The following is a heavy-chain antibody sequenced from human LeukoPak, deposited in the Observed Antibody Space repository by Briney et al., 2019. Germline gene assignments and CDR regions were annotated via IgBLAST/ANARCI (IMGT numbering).Heavy chain of an antibody. D-gene: IGHD3-9*01. CDR1: GGSLSGYY. J-gene: IGHJ4*02. Sequence: SETLSLTCAVYGGSLSGYYWSWIRQPPGKGLEWIGEINHSGSTNYNPSLKSRVTISVDTSKNQFSLKLSSVTAADTAVYYCARPYYDILTGYHRAYGYWGQGTLVTVSS. V-gene: IGHV4-34*01. CDR2: INHSGST. CDR3: ARPYYDILTGYHRAYGY.